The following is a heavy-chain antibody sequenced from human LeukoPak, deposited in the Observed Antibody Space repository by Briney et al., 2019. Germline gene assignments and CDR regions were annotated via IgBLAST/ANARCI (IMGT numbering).Heavy chain of an antibody. CDR1: GYTFASYY. CDR2: INPGGGST. J-gene: IGHJ4*02. V-gene: IGHV1-46*01. CDR3: SRGEYQLLYDY. Sequence: ASVKVSCKTSGYTFASYYTHWVRQAPGQGLEWMGIINPGGGSTTYAQKFQGRVTMTRDTSTSTVYMQLSSLRSEDTAVYYCSRGEYQLLYDYWGQGTLVTVSS. D-gene: IGHD2-2*02.